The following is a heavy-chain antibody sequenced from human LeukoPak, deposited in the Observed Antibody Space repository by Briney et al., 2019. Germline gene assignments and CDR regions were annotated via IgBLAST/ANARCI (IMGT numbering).Heavy chain of an antibody. Sequence: RASVKVSCKASGYTFTSYFMHWVRQAPGQGLEWMGIINPSAGGIDYAQKFQGRITMTRDTSTSTVYMELRSLRSEDTAVYYCARARPDSSGWYQRPFDYWGQGTLVTVSS. D-gene: IGHD6-19*01. CDR3: ARARPDSSGWYQRPFDY. CDR2: INPSAGGI. J-gene: IGHJ4*02. V-gene: IGHV1-46*01. CDR1: GYTFTSYF.